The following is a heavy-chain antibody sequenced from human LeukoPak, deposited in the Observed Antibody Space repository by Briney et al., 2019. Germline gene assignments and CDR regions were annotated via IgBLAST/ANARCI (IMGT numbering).Heavy chain of an antibody. D-gene: IGHD3-22*01. V-gene: IGHV4-34*01. CDR2: INHSGST. Sequence: SETLSLTCAVYGGSFSGYYWSWIRQPPGKGLEWIGEINHSGSTNYNPSLKSRVTISVDTSKNQFSLKLSSVTAADTAVYYCARGTGLYDSGGPTFGYWGQGTLVTVSS. CDR1: GGSFSGYY. J-gene: IGHJ4*02. CDR3: ARGTGLYDSGGPTFGY.